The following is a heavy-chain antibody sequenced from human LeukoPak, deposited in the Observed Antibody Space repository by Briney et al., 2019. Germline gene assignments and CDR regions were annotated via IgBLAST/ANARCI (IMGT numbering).Heavy chain of an antibody. D-gene: IGHD3-9*01. CDR3: AISYDILTGYGDY. CDR1: GYTFTSYD. Sequence: ASVKVSCKASGYTFTSYDINWVRQATGQGLERMGWMNPNSGDTGYVQKFQGRVTMTRSTSISTAYMELSSLRSEDTAVYYCAISYDILTGYGDYWGQGTLVTVSS. J-gene: IGHJ4*02. CDR2: MNPNSGDT. V-gene: IGHV1-8*01.